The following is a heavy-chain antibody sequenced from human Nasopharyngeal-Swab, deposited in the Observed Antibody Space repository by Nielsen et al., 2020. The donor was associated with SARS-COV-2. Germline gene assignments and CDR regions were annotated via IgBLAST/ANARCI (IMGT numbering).Heavy chain of an antibody. Sequence: GESLKISWKGSGYSFTSYWIGWGRPMPGKGLEWMGIIYPGDSDTRYSPSFQGQATISADKSISTAYLQWSSLKASDTAMYYCARLRSSSWYDPGDFQHWGQGTLVTVSS. CDR1: GYSFTSYW. V-gene: IGHV5-51*01. J-gene: IGHJ1*01. CDR2: IYPGDSDT. CDR3: ARLRSSSWYDPGDFQH. D-gene: IGHD6-13*01.